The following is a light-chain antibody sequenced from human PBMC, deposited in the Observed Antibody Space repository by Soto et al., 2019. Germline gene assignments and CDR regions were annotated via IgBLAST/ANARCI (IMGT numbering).Light chain of an antibody. V-gene: IGKV1-39*01. J-gene: IGKJ4*01. CDR1: QSISNS. Sequence: DIQMTQSPSSLSASVGDRITITCRASQSISNSLNWYQQKPGKAPKLLIYAASSLQSGVPSRFSGSGSGTDFTLTISSLQPDDFATYCCQQRYSTPLTFGGGTKVEIK. CDR2: AAS. CDR3: QQRYSTPLT.